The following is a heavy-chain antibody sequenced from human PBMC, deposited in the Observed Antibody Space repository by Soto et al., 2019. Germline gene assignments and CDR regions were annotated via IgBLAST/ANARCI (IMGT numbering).Heavy chain of an antibody. CDR3: AAGITMVRGVIITPPDY. J-gene: IGHJ4*02. D-gene: IGHD3-10*01. CDR1: GFTFTSSA. V-gene: IGHV1-58*01. CDR2: IVVGSGNT. Sequence: SVKVSCEASGFTFTSSAVQWVRQARGQRLEWIGWIVVGSGNTNYAQKFQARVTITRDMSTSTAYMELSSLRAEDTAVYYCAAGITMVRGVIITPPDYGGQGTLVTVSS.